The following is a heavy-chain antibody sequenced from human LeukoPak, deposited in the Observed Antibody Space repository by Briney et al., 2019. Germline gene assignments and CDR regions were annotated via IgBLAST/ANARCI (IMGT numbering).Heavy chain of an antibody. Sequence: SETLSLTCAVYGGSFSGYYWSWIRQPPGKGLEWIGYIYYSGSTNYNPSLKSRVTISVDTSKNQFSLKLSSVTAADTAVYYCARVLEDYDFWSGYPYYFDYWGQGTLVTVSS. V-gene: IGHV4-59*01. D-gene: IGHD3-3*01. CDR2: IYYSGST. CDR3: ARVLEDYDFWSGYPYYFDY. CDR1: GGSFSGYY. J-gene: IGHJ4*02.